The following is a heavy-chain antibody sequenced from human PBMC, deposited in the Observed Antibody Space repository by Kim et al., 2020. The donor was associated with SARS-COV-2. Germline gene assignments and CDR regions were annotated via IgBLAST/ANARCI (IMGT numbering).Heavy chain of an antibody. Sequence: GGSLRLSCAASGFTFSNAWMSWVRQAPGKGLEWVGRIKSKTDGGTTDYAAPVKGRFTISRDDSKNTLYLQMNSLKTEDTAVYYCTTGGQVIVLRYFVWNYGMDVWGQGTTVTVSS. CDR2: IKSKTDGGTT. CDR3: TTGGQVIVLRYFVWNYGMDV. J-gene: IGHJ6*02. CDR1: GFTFSNAW. D-gene: IGHD3-9*01. V-gene: IGHV3-15*01.